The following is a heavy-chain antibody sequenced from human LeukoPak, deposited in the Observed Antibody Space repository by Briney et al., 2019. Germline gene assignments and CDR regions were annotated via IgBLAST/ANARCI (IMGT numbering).Heavy chain of an antibody. D-gene: IGHD5-12*01. CDR2: IIPILGIA. J-gene: IGHJ4*02. CDR3: ARDQLVDIVATVGYYFDY. Sequence: ASVKVSCKASGGTFSSYAISWVRQAPGQGLEWMGRIIPILGIANYAQKFQGRVTITADKSTSTAYMELRSLRSEDTAVYYCARDQLVDIVATVGYYFDYWGQGTLVTVSS. V-gene: IGHV1-69*04. CDR1: GGTFSSYA.